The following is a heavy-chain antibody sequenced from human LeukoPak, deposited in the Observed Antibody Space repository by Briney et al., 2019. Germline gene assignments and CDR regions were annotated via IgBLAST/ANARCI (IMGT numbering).Heavy chain of an antibody. CDR2: IYSSGST. D-gene: IGHD1-14*01. J-gene: IGHJ3*02. Sequence: GGSLRLSCAASGFTVSSNYMSWVRQAPGKGLEWVSVIYSSGSTYYADSVKGRFTISRDNSKNTLYLQMNSLRAEDTAVYYCARNHVAAFDIWGQGTMVTVSS. CDR3: ARNHVAAFDI. CDR1: GFTVSSNY. V-gene: IGHV3-53*01.